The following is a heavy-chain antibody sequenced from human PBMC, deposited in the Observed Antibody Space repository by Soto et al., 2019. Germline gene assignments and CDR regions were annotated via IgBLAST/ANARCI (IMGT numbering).Heavy chain of an antibody. CDR3: ARGGGEVVAATYFRH. D-gene: IGHD2-15*01. CDR1: GFTFSSSG. CDR2: IWYDGSKK. V-gene: IGHV3-33*01. J-gene: IGHJ1*01. Sequence: QVQLVESGGGVVQPGRSLRLSCAASGFTFSSSGMHWVRQAPGKGLEWVAVIWYDGSKKYYADSVKGRFTISRDNSKNTMSLQMNSLRVEDTSVYYCARGGGEVVAATYFRHWGQGTLVTVSS.